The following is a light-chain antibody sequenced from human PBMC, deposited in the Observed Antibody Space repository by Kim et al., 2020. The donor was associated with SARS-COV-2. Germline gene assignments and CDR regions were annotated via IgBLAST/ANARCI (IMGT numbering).Light chain of an antibody. CDR1: QSLSRSY. Sequence: IVLTQSPDTLSLSPGERATLSCWASQSLSRSYLAWYQHKPGQAPRLLVYGAFGRAAGIPDRFSGSGSGTDFTLTISRLEPEDFAVYYCQQYETSPWAFGQGTKVDIK. CDR3: QQYETSPWA. CDR2: GAF. V-gene: IGKV3-20*01. J-gene: IGKJ1*01.